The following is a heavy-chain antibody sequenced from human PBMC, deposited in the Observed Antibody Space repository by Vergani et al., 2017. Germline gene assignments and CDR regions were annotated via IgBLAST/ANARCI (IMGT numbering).Heavy chain of an antibody. Sequence: EVQLLESGGGLVQLGGSLRLSCAASGFTFSSYAMSWVRQAPGKGLEWVSAISGSGGSTYYADSVKGRFTISRDNSKNTLYLQMNSLRAEDTAGYYCAKEPLELRRTFDYWGQGTLVTVSS. V-gene: IGHV3-23*01. D-gene: IGHD1-7*01. CDR1: GFTFSSYA. J-gene: IGHJ4*02. CDR3: AKEPLELRRTFDY. CDR2: ISGSGGST.